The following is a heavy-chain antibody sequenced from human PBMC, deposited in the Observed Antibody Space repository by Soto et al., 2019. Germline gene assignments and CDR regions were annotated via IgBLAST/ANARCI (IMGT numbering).Heavy chain of an antibody. CDR2: INAGNGNT. CDR1: GYTFTSYA. CDR3: AGSIVVVTAPDC. J-gene: IGHJ4*02. Sequence: QVQLVQSGAEEKKPGASVKVSCKASGYTFTSYAMHWVRKAPGQRLEWMGWINAGNGNTKYSQKFQGRVNITRNTSASTGYMKLSSLISEDTAVYYCAGSIVVVTAPDCWGQGTLVPVSS. D-gene: IGHD2-21*02. V-gene: IGHV1-3*05.